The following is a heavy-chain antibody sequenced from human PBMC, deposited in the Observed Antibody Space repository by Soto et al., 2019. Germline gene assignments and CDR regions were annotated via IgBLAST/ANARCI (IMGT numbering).Heavy chain of an antibody. J-gene: IGHJ4*02. CDR2: ISAYNGNT. CDR3: ARWGVLALYPLRSYTEDDYFDY. Sequence: ASVKVSCKASGYTFTSYGISWVRRAPGQGLEWMGWISAYNGNTNYAQKLQGRVTMTTDTSTSTAYMELRSLRSDDTAVYYCARWGVLALYPLRSYTEDDYFDYWGQGTLVTVSS. D-gene: IGHD2-2*02. V-gene: IGHV1-18*04. CDR1: GYTFTSYG.